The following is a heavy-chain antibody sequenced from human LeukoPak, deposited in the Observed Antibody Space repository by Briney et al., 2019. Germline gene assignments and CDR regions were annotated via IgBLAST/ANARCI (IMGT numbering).Heavy chain of an antibody. Sequence: SETLSLTCAVSGGSISSGGYSWSWIRQPPGKGLEWIGYIYHSGSTYYDPSLKSRVTISVDRSKNQFSLKLSSVTAADTAVYYCASRYLGAGAFDIWGQGTMVTVSS. CDR3: ASRYLGAGAFDI. CDR2: IYHSGST. CDR1: GGSISSGGYS. D-gene: IGHD3-10*01. V-gene: IGHV4-30-2*01. J-gene: IGHJ3*02.